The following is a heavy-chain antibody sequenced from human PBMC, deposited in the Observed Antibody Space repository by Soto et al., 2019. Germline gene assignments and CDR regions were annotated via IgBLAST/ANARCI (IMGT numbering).Heavy chain of an antibody. CDR1: GFTFSSYS. D-gene: IGHD2-2*01. CDR2: ISSSSSTI. CDR3: ASLSPAAIPGPWDYYGMDV. V-gene: IGHV3-48*02. Sequence: EVQLVESGGGLVQPGGSLRLSCAASGFTFSSYSMNWVRQAPGKGLEWVSYISSSSSTIYYADSVKGRFTISRDNAKNSLYLQMNSLRDEDTAVYYCASLSPAAIPGPWDYYGMDVWGQGTTVTVSS. J-gene: IGHJ6*02.